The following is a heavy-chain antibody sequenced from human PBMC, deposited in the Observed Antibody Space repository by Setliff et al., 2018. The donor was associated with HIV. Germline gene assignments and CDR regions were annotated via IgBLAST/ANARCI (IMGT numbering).Heavy chain of an antibody. Sequence: PSETLSLTCSVSGGSVIKDNFYWGWIRQAPAKGLEWIGTLYDTGRTYYNPPLKSRVSIFVGTTKNEFSLNLRSVTAADTAVYFCVNSGYDGDYYYYYMDVWGKGTTVTVSS. CDR3: VNSGYDGDYYYYYMDV. J-gene: IGHJ6*03. CDR1: GGSVIKDNFY. V-gene: IGHV4-39*01. CDR2: LYDTGRT. D-gene: IGHD5-12*01.